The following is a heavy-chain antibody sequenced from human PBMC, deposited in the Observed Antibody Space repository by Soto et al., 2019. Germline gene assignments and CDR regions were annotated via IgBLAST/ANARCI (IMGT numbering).Heavy chain of an antibody. CDR2: IKEDGSET. Sequence: EVQLVESGGGLVQPGGSLRLSCTASGFSFSSYWMSWVRQAPGKGLEWVANIKEDGSETYYVGSVEGRFTISRDNAKNSLFVQMNSPRAEDTAMYYCAKHQVGHRVTNYWGQGTLVTVSS. D-gene: IGHD1-26*01. CDR3: AKHQVGHRVTNY. J-gene: IGHJ4*02. CDR1: GFSFSSYW. V-gene: IGHV3-7*01.